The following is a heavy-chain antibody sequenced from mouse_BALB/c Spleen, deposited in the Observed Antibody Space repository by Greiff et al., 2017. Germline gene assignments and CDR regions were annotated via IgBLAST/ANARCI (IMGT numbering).Heavy chain of an antibody. D-gene: IGHD2-4*01. CDR3: ARQGAMITQFAY. CDR1: GFAFSSYD. J-gene: IGHJ3*01. CDR2: ISSGGGST. Sequence: EVKLVESGGGLVKPGGSLKLSCAASGFAFSSYDMSWVRQTPEKRLEWVAYISSGGGSTYYPDTVKGRFTISRGNAKNTLYLQMSSLKSEDTAMYYCARQGAMITQFAYWGQGTLVTVSA. V-gene: IGHV5-12-1*01.